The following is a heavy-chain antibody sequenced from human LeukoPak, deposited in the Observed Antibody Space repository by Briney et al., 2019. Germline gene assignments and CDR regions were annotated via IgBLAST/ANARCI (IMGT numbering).Heavy chain of an antibody. CDR2: KRSDGSTK. CDR1: GFTFSNYG. J-gene: IGHJ4*02. V-gene: IGHV3-30*02. D-gene: IGHD2-21*02. Sequence: PGGSLRLSCGVSGFTFSNYGMLWVRQAPGKGLGWVSFKRSDGSTKYYAGSVKGRFTISRDNSKNTLYLQMNSLRVEDTAVYYCAKDRTELGDFVDYWGQGTLVSVSS. CDR3: AKDRTELGDFVDY.